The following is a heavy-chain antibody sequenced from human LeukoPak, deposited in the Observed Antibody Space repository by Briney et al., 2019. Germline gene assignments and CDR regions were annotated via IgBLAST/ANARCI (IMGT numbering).Heavy chain of an antibody. CDR1: GFSFSRLA. V-gene: IGHV3-23*01. CDR2: ISGSGGST. D-gene: IGHD3-16*01. J-gene: IGHJ4*02. CDR3: AKGVLGIYEFDY. Sequence: GGSLRLSCGACGFSFSRLAMSWVRQAPGKGLEWVSAISGSGGSTYYADSVKGRFTISRDNSKNTLYLQMNSLRAEDTAVYYCAKGVLGIYEFDYWDQGTLVTV.